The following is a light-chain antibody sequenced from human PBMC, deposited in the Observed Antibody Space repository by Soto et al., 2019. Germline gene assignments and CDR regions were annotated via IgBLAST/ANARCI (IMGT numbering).Light chain of an antibody. V-gene: IGLV4-69*01. Sequence: QLVLTQSPSASASLGASVKLTCTLSSGHSSYAIAWHQQQPEKGPRYLMKVNSDGSHKKGDGIPDRFSGSSSGAERYLTISSLQSEDEADYYCQTWGTGTLYVFGTGTKLTVL. J-gene: IGLJ1*01. CDR2: VNSDGSH. CDR3: QTWGTGTLYV. CDR1: SGHSSYA.